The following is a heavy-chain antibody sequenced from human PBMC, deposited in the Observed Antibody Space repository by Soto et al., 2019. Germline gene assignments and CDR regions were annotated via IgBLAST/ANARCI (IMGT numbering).Heavy chain of an antibody. V-gene: IGHV4-31*03. CDR1: GGSISSGFYY. CDR2: IYYSGNT. D-gene: IGHD3-16*01. Sequence: PSETLSLTCTVSGGSISSGFYYWSWIRQHPGKGLEWIGYIYYSGNTYYNPSPKSRVSISADTPKNQLSLKLSSVTAADTAVYYCARTLFGRSNWFDPWGQGNLVTVS. J-gene: IGHJ5*02. CDR3: ARTLFGRSNWFDP.